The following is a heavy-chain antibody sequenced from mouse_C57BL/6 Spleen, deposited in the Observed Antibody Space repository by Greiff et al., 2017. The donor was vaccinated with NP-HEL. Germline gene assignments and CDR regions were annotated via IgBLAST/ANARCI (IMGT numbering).Heavy chain of an antibody. CDR3: TRDGSDPYFDY. Sequence: EVKVVESGEGLVKPGGSLKLSCAASGFTFSSYAMSWVRQTPEKRLEWVAYISSGGDYIYYADTVKGRFTISRDNARNTLYLQMSSLKSEDTAMYYCTRDGSDPYFDYWGQGTTLTVSS. V-gene: IGHV5-9-1*02. CDR2: ISSGGDYI. J-gene: IGHJ2*01. CDR1: GFTFSSYA. D-gene: IGHD3-1*01.